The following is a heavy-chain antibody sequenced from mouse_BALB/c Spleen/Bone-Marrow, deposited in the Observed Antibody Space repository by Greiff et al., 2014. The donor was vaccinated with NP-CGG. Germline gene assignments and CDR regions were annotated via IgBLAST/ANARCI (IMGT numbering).Heavy chain of an antibody. CDR1: GFTFTSSW. J-gene: IGHJ1*01. Sequence: VQLVESGSVLVRPGTSVNLSCKASGFTFTSSWTHWAKQRPGQGLEWIGDIHPNSGNTYYNEKFKGKATLTVDSSSSTAYVDLSSLTSEDSAVYFCARSYRFWYFDVWGAGTTVTVSS. CDR3: ARSYRFWYFDV. CDR2: IHPNSGNT. V-gene: IGHV1S130*01. D-gene: IGHD2-14*01.